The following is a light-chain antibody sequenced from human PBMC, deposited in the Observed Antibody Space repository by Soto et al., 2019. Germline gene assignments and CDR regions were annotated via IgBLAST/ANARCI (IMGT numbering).Light chain of an antibody. CDR1: SGHSSYA. J-gene: IGLJ3*02. V-gene: IGLV4-69*01. CDR2: LNSDGSH. Sequence: QSVLTQSPSASASLGASVKFTCTLSSGHSSYAIAWHQQQPEKGPRYLMKLNSDGSHSKGDGIPDRFSGSSSGAVRYLTISSLQSEDEADYYCQTWGTGIWVFGGGTKLTVL. CDR3: QTWGTGIWV.